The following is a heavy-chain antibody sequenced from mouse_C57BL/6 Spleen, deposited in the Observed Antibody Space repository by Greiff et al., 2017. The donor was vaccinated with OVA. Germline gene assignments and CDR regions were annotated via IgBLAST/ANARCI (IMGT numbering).Heavy chain of an antibody. CDR1: GYAFSSYW. CDR2: IYPGDGDT. CDR3: AREYDGGDDYAMDY. D-gene: IGHD2-12*01. V-gene: IGHV1-80*01. Sequence: QVQLKESGAELVKPGASVKISCKASGYAFSSYWMNWVKQRPGKGLEWIGQIYPGDGDTNYNGKFKGKATLTADKSSSTAYMQLSSLTSEDSAVYFCAREYDGGDDYAMDYWGQGTSVTVSS. J-gene: IGHJ4*01.